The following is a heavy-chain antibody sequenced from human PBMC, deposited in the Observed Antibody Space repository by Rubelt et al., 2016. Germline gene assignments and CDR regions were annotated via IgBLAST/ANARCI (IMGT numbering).Heavy chain of an antibody. CDR3: ASAQLHGYSYAFDI. V-gene: IGHV1-8*02. Sequence: QVQLVQSGAEVKKPGSSVKVSCKASGGTFSSYAISWVRQAPGQGLEWMGWMNPNSGNTGYAQKFQGRVTMTRNTSISTAYMELSSLRSEDTAVYYCASAQLHGYSYAFDIWGQGTMVTVSS. J-gene: IGHJ3*02. CDR2: MNPNSGNT. CDR1: GGTFSSYA. D-gene: IGHD5-18*01.